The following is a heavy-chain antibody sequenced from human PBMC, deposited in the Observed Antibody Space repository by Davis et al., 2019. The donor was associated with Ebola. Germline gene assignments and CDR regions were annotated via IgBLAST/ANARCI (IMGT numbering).Heavy chain of an antibody. Sequence: SVKVSCKASGGTFSSYAISWVRQAPGQGLEWMGGIIPIFGTANYAQKFQGRVTITADESTSTAYMELSSLRSEDTAVYYCARGSYCSGGSCYKLGPYFDYWGQGTLVTVSS. CDR3: ARGSYCSGGSCYKLGPYFDY. CDR2: IIPIFGTA. V-gene: IGHV1-69*13. D-gene: IGHD2-15*01. J-gene: IGHJ4*02. CDR1: GGTFSSYA.